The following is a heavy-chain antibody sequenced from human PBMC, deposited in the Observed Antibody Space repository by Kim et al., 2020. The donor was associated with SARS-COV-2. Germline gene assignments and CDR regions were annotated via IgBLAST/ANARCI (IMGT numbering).Heavy chain of an antibody. CDR2: IIPIFGTA. Sequence: SVKVSCKASGGTFSSYAISWVRQAPGQGLEWMGGIIPIFGTANYAQKFQGRVTITADESTSTAYMELSSLRSEDTAVYYCARDCYAYSSPWSEDYYYGMDVWGQGTTVTVSS. D-gene: IGHD6-19*01. CDR1: GGTFSSYA. V-gene: IGHV1-69*13. CDR3: ARDCYAYSSPWSEDYYYGMDV. J-gene: IGHJ6*02.